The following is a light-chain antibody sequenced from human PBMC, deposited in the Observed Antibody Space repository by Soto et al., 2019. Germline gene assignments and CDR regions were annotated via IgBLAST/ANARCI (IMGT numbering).Light chain of an antibody. CDR1: QTIINY. CDR2: EAS. CDR3: QHSYEVPLT. V-gene: IGKV1-39*01. Sequence: DIQMTQSPSSLSASVGDSVTITCRASQTIINYFNWDKQKPGKAPALLIYEASNFQSDVTSRFSGSGFGTEFTLTIGSLQVEDFATYYSQHSYEVPLTFGGGTKVEIK. J-gene: IGKJ4*01.